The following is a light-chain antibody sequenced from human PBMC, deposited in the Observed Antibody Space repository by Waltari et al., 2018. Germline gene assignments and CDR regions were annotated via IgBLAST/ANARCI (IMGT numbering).Light chain of an antibody. CDR3: CSYAGSGIYV. CDR1: SSDVGSYNL. J-gene: IGLJ1*01. CDR2: EVN. V-gene: IGLV2-23*02. Sequence: QSALTQPASVSGSPGQSITVSCTGTSSDVGSYNLVSWFQQYPDTAPKLIIFEVNKRPSGVSNRVSGSKSGNTASLTISGLQAGDEADYYCCSYAGSGIYVFGTGAKVTVL.